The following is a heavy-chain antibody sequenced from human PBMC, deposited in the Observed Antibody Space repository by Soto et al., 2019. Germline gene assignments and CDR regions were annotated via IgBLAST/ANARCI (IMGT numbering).Heavy chain of an antibody. CDR2: ISGSGGGT. V-gene: IGHV3-23*01. CDR1: GFTFGNYA. J-gene: IGHJ4*02. CDR3: ARMPHRYYALTGPGY. D-gene: IGHD3-9*01. Sequence: EVRLLESGGGIVQPGGSLRLSCAASGFTFGNYAMTWVRQAPGKGLECVSRISGSGGGTYYADSVKGRFTISRDNSENTLYLPLNSLRVEDTAIYYCARMPHRYYALTGPGYWGQGALVTVSS.